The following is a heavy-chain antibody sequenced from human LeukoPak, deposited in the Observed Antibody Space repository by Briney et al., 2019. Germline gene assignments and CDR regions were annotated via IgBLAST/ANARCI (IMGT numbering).Heavy chain of an antibody. J-gene: IGHJ3*02. Sequence: GGSLRLSCAASGFTFSSYSMNWVRQAPGKGLEWVSSISSSSSYIYYADSVKGRFTISRDNAKNSLYLQMNSLRAEDTALYYCARGPNYYDSSGYRDAFDIWGQGTMVTVSS. D-gene: IGHD3-22*01. CDR3: ARGPNYYDSSGYRDAFDI. CDR1: GFTFSSYS. CDR2: ISSSSSYI. V-gene: IGHV3-21*04.